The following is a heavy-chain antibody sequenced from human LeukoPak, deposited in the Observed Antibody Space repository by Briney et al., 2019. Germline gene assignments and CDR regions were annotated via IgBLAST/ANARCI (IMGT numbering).Heavy chain of an antibody. CDR3: AREGVVVPAAIGP. D-gene: IGHD2-2*02. J-gene: IGHJ4*02. V-gene: IGHV4-59*01. Sequence: SETLSLTCTVSGGSISSYYWSWIRQPPGKGLEWIGYIYYSGSTNYNPSLKSRVTISVDTSKNQFSLKLSSVTAADTAVYYCAREGVVVPAAIGPWGQGTLVTVSS. CDR2: IYYSGST. CDR1: GGSISSYY.